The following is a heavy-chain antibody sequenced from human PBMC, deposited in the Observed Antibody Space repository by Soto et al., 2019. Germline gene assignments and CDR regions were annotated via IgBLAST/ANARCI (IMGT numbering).Heavy chain of an antibody. Sequence: PGGSLRLSCAASGSTFSSYDIHWVRQAPGKGLQWLAHISPDGNNAYYADSVKGRSTISRDNARNTVYVQVNSLRPEDTAVYHCVRGPSHGAFDIWGQGTLVTVSS. J-gene: IGHJ3*02. CDR1: GSTFSSYD. CDR2: ISPDGNNA. V-gene: IGHV3-30-3*01. CDR3: VRGPSHGAFDI.